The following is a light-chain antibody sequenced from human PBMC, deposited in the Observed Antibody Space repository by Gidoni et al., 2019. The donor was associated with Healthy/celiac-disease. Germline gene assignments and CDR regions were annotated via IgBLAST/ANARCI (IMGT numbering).Light chain of an antibody. CDR2: DAS. V-gene: IGKV1-33*01. Sequence: DMQMTQSQSSLSASVGDRVTITCQASQDISNYLTWYQQKPGKAPKLLIYDASNLETGGPSRFSGSGSGTDFTSTISSLQPEDIATYYCQQYDNLPRYTFGQGTKLEIK. CDR1: QDISNY. CDR3: QQYDNLPRYT. J-gene: IGKJ2*01.